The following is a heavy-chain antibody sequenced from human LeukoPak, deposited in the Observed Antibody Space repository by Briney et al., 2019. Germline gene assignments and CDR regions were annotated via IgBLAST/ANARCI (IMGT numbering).Heavy chain of an antibody. Sequence: GGSLRLSCATSGFTFSSNWMSWVRHAPGRGLDWAANIKPDGSAEYYAASVKGRFTVSRGNAKNSLYLQMNSLRVEDTAVYYCARANNSSWHNWGQGTLVTVSS. J-gene: IGHJ4*02. CDR3: ARANNSSWHN. CDR1: GFTFSSNW. CDR2: IKPDGSAE. D-gene: IGHD6-13*01. V-gene: IGHV3-7*01.